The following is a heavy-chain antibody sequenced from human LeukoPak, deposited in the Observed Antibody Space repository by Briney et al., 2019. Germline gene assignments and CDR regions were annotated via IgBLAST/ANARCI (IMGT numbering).Heavy chain of an antibody. Sequence: GGSLRLSCAASGFTFSNYAMHWVRQAPGKGLEWVAVISYDGSNKNYGDSVKGRFTISRDNSKNMLYLEMNSLRAEDTAVYYCAKTVVVVTAPTFDYWGQGTLVTVSS. CDR2: ISYDGSNK. CDR1: GFTFSNYA. V-gene: IGHV3-30*04. D-gene: IGHD3-22*01. J-gene: IGHJ4*02. CDR3: AKTVVVVTAPTFDY.